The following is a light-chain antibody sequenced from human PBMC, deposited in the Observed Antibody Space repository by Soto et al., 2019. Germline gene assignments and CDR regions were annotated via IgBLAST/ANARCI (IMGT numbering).Light chain of an antibody. CDR3: QQFVNLPYT. V-gene: IGKV1-33*01. Sequence: DIQMTQSPSSLSASVGDRVIITCQASQDISNYLNWYQQKPGKAPELLIYDASNLETGVPSRFSGSGSGTDFTFTISSLQPDDFATYYCQQFVNLPYTFGQGTKLDIK. CDR1: QDISNY. CDR2: DAS. J-gene: IGKJ2*01.